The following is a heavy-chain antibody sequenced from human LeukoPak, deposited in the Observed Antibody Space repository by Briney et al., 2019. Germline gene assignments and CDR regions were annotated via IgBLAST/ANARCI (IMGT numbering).Heavy chain of an antibody. D-gene: IGHD3-22*01. J-gene: IGHJ4*02. CDR1: GGTFSSYA. CDR2: INPSGGST. Sequence: ASVKVSCKASGGTFSSYAISWVRQAPGQGLEWMGIINPSGGSTSYAQKFQGRVTMTRDTSTSTVYMELSSLRSEDTAVYYCARVEYDSGGYYEGGFDYWGQGTLVTVSS. V-gene: IGHV1-46*01. CDR3: ARVEYDSGGYYEGGFDY.